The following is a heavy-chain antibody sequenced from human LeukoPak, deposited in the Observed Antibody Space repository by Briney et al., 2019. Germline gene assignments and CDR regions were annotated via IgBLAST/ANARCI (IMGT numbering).Heavy chain of an antibody. CDR3: ARGTTHYYDSSGSVGYFQH. Sequence: ASVKVSCKASGYTFTGYYMHWVRQAPGQGLEWMGWINPNSGGTNYAQKFQGRVTMTRDTSISTAYMELSRLRSDDTAVYYCARGTTHYYDSSGSVGYFQHWGQGTLVTVSS. CDR2: INPNSGGT. J-gene: IGHJ1*01. D-gene: IGHD3-22*01. V-gene: IGHV1-2*02. CDR1: GYTFTGYY.